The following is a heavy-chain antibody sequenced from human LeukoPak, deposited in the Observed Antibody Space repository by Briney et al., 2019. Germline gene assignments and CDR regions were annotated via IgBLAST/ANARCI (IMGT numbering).Heavy chain of an antibody. Sequence: GGSLRLSCAASGFTFSSYDMHWVRQATGKSLEWVSAIGTAGDTYYPGSVKGRFTISRDNSKNTLYLQMNSLRAEDTAVYYCARASGLRSLYYYYGMDVWGQGTTVTVSS. CDR3: ARASGLRSLYYYYGMDV. J-gene: IGHJ6*02. CDR2: IGTAGDT. D-gene: IGHD1-14*01. CDR1: GFTFSSYD. V-gene: IGHV3-13*01.